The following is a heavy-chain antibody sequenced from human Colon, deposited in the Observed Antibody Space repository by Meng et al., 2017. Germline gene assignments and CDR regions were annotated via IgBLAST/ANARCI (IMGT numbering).Heavy chain of an antibody. CDR3: ARAGGILTAFYLEGDY. J-gene: IGHJ4*02. D-gene: IGHD3-9*01. CDR2: ISNSGAST. CDR1: EFPFSRYA. Sequence: GESLKISCEGSEFPFSRYAIHGVRQAPGRGLEWVSTISNSGASTYYADSVKGRLTISRDNSKNTVYVKMNSLRAEDTAVYYCARAGGILTAFYLEGDYWGQGTLVTVSS. V-gene: IGHV3-23*01.